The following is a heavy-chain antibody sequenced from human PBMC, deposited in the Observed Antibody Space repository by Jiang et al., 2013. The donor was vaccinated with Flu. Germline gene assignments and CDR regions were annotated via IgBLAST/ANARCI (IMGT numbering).Heavy chain of an antibody. D-gene: IGHD3-16*01. CDR2: IFYSGST. CDR3: ARDGLSLPFTYYYYGMDV. J-gene: IGHJ6*02. Sequence: GLVKPSETLSLTCTVSGGYISTYYWSWIRQAPGKGLEWIGYIFYSGSTNYNPSLKSRVTISVDTSKNQFSLKLSSVTAADTAVYYCARDGLSLPFTYYYYGMDVWGQGTTVTVSS. CDR1: GGYISTYY. V-gene: IGHV4-59*12.